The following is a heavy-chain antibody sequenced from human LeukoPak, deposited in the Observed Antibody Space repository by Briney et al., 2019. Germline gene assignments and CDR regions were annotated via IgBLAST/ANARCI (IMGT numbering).Heavy chain of an antibody. V-gene: IGHV3-30*02. D-gene: IGHD5-24*01. CDR3: EKDGGLHLYYYYNYMDI. Sequence: GGSLRLSCAASGFTFNSYGMHWVRQAPGKGLEWVAFIRYEGSYEYYADSVKGRYTISRDNSKTTLYIQMNSLRYENTAVYYCEKDGGLHLYYYYNYMDIWGKGTTVTVSS. J-gene: IGHJ6*03. CDR2: IRYEGSYE. CDR1: GFTFNSYG.